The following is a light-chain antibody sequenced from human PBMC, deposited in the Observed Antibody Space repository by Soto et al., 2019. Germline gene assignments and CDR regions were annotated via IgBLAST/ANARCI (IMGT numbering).Light chain of an antibody. Sequence: DIQMTHSPSTLSASVGDIVTITCRASQSISSWLAWYQQKPGKAPKLLIYKASSLESGVPSRFSGSGSGTEFTLTISSLQPDDFATYYCQQYNSYSYTFGQGTKVDIK. CDR3: QQYNSYSYT. J-gene: IGKJ2*01. V-gene: IGKV1-5*03. CDR2: KAS. CDR1: QSISSW.